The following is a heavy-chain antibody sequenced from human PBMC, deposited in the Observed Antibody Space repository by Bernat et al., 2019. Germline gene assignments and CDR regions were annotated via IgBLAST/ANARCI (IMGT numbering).Heavy chain of an antibody. CDR3: AREGYSGWPPNWFDP. D-gene: IGHD6-19*01. Sequence: EVQLVESGGGLVQPGGSLRLSCEASGFTFSSYWMHWVRQAPGKGLVWLSRIKSDGSSTSYADSVKGRFTISRDNAKNTLYLQMNSLRAEDTAVYYCAREGYSGWPPNWFDPWGQGTLVTVSS. J-gene: IGHJ5*02. CDR1: GFTFSSYW. CDR2: IKSDGSST. V-gene: IGHV3-74*01.